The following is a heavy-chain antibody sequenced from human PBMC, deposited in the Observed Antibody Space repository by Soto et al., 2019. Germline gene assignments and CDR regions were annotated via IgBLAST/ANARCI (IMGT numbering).Heavy chain of an antibody. Sequence: QVQLVQSGAELKTPGASVKVSCKTSGYTFTNYDINWVRQATGQGLEWMGWTNPKSGYTGSAQKFQGRVTMTRDSSISTAYMELHSLTSEDTAVYYCARTAGDLDYWGQGTLITVSS. D-gene: IGHD4-17*01. J-gene: IGHJ4*02. CDR2: TNPKSGYT. V-gene: IGHV1-8*01. CDR1: GYTFTNYD. CDR3: ARTAGDLDY.